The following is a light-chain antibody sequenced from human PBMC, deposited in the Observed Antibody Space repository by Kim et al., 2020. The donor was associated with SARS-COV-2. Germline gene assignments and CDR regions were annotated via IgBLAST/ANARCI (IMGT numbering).Light chain of an antibody. CDR2: GAS. CDR1: QSVSSSY. J-gene: IGKJ5*01. V-gene: IGKV3-20*01. Sequence: SPGETAALSCRASQSVSSSYLAWYQQKPGQAPRLLIYGASSRATGIPDRFSGSGSGTDFTLTISRLEPEDFAVYYCQQYDSSPITFGQGTRLEIK. CDR3: QQYDSSPIT.